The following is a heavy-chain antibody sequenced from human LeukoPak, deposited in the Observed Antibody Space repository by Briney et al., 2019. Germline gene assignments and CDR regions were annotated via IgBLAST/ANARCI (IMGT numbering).Heavy chain of an antibody. CDR1: GFTVSSNY. J-gene: IGHJ4*02. D-gene: IGHD1-26*01. CDR2: IYSGGST. V-gene: IGHV3-53*01. Sequence: PGGSLRLSRAASGFTVSSNYMSWVRQAPGKGLEWVSVIYSGGSTYYADSVKGRFTISRDNSKNTLYLQMNSLRAEDTAVYYCARSGSYFAFDYWGQGTLVTVSS. CDR3: ARSGSYFAFDY.